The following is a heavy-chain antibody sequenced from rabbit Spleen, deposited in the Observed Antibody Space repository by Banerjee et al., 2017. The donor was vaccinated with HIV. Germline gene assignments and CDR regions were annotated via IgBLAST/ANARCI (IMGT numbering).Heavy chain of an antibody. CDR2: IYAGSSGST. J-gene: IGHJ4*01. D-gene: IGHD1-1*01. CDR1: GFSFSSSYW. V-gene: IGHV1S45*01. CDR3: ARGTSSSGYYSGSLSL. Sequence: QEQLVESGGGLVQPEGSLTLTCTASGFSFSSSYWICWVRQAPGKGLEWIACIYAGSSGSTYYASWAKGRFTISKTSSTTLTLQMTSLTAADTATYFCARGTSSSGYYSGSLSLWGPGTLVT.